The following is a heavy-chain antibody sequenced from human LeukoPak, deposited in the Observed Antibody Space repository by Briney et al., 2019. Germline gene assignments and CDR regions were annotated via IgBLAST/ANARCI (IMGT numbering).Heavy chain of an antibody. D-gene: IGHD3-10*01. CDR1: GFTVSGNY. V-gene: IGHV3-66*01. CDR2: IHRGGNT. Sequence: GGSLRLSCAASGFTVSGNYTSWVRQAPGKGLEWLSVIHRGGNTYYADSVKGRFTISRDSSKNTVFLQMDSLRAEDTAVYYCARDPGYGLGVDYGDYWGQGTLVTVSS. CDR3: ARDPGYGLGVDYGDY. J-gene: IGHJ4*02.